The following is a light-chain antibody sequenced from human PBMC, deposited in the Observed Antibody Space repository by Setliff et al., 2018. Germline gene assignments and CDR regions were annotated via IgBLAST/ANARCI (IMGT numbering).Light chain of an antibody. V-gene: IGLV2-14*01. CDR2: DVS. CDR3: GSYTSINTLRDI. Sequence: QSVLTQPASVSGSPGQSITISCTGTSGDVGGYDYVSWYQQHPGKAPKLMIYDVSNRPSGVSNRFSGSKSGNTASLTISGLQAEDEADYYCGSYTSINTLRDIFGTGTKVTVL. CDR1: SGDVGGYDY. J-gene: IGLJ1*01.